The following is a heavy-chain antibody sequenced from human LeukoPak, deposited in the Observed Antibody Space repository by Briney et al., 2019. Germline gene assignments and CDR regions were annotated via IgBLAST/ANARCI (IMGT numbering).Heavy chain of an antibody. CDR3: AREGHYYDSSGYFDY. CDR1: GGTFSSYA. Sequence: ASVKVSCTASGGTFSSYAISWVRQAPGQGLEWMGGIIPIFGTANYAQKFQGRVTITADESTSTAYMELSSLRSEDTAVYYCAREGHYYDSSGYFDYWGQGTLVTVSS. J-gene: IGHJ4*02. D-gene: IGHD3-22*01. CDR2: IIPIFGTA. V-gene: IGHV1-69*13.